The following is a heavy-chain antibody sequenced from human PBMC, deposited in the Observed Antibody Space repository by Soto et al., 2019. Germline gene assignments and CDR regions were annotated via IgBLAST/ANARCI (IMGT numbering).Heavy chain of an antibody. V-gene: IGHV1-69*06. CDR2: IIPMLGTA. Sequence: QVRLVQSGAEVKKPGSSVKVSCKASGGTFSSSALNWVRQAPGQGLEWMGGIIPMLGTANYAQKFQGRVTITADKSTKTAYMELSSLRSEDTAVYYCTRGVPSNAYFDYCGQGTLVTVSS. CDR3: TRGVPSNAYFDY. J-gene: IGHJ4*02. CDR1: GGTFSSSA. D-gene: IGHD3-10*01.